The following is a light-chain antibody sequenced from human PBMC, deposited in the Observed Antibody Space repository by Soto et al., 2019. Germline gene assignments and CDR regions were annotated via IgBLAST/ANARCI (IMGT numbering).Light chain of an antibody. Sequence: QSALTQPPSASGSPGQAVAISCTGTSSDVGGYNYVSWYQQHPGKAPKLLIYEVTKRPSGVPDRFSGSKSGNTASLTVSGLQAEDEADYYCCSYGGNDNYVFGTGTKVTVL. CDR2: EVT. V-gene: IGLV2-8*01. CDR1: SSDVGGYNY. CDR3: CSYGGNDNYV. J-gene: IGLJ1*01.